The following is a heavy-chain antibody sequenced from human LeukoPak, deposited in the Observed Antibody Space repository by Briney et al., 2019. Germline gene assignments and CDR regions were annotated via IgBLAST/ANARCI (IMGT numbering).Heavy chain of an antibody. CDR1: GFTFSNAW. Sequence: GGSLRLSCAASGFTFSNAWMSWVRQAPGKGLECVGRIKSKTDGGTTDYAAPVKGRFTISRDDSKNTLYLQMNSLKTEDTAVYYCTTGRYCSGGSCYGDYWGQGTLVTVSS. D-gene: IGHD2-15*01. V-gene: IGHV3-15*01. CDR3: TTGRYCSGGSCYGDY. CDR2: IKSKTDGGTT. J-gene: IGHJ4*02.